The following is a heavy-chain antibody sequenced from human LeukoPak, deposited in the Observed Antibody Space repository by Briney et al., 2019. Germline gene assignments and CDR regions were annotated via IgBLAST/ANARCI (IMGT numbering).Heavy chain of an antibody. J-gene: IGHJ4*02. Sequence: SETLSLTCTVSGGAMSRYYWSWIRQPPGKGLEWIGYIYYSGSTNYNPSLKSRVTISVDTSKNQFSLRLSSVTAADTAVYYCARGVGYHAYWGQGTLVTVSS. CDR3: ARGVGYHAY. D-gene: IGHD5-12*01. V-gene: IGHV4-59*01. CDR2: IYYSGST. CDR1: GGAMSRYY.